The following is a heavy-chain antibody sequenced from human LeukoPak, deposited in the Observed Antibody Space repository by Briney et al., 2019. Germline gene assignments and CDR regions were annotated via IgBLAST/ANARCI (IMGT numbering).Heavy chain of an antibody. V-gene: IGHV4-30-2*01. Sequence: SQTLSLTCTVSGGSISSGGYYWSWIRQPPGKGLEWIGYIYHSGSTYYNPSLKSRVTISVDTSKNQFSLKLSSVTAADTAVYYCARAYSSSWYYFDSWGQGTLVTVSS. CDR1: GGSISSGGYY. D-gene: IGHD6-13*01. CDR2: IYHSGST. CDR3: ARAYSSSWYYFDS. J-gene: IGHJ4*02.